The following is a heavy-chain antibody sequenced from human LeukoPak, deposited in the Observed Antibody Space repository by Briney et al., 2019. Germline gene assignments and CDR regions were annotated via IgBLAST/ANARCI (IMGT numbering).Heavy chain of an antibody. D-gene: IGHD6-13*01. CDR3: AREFVGISAFDI. J-gene: IGHJ3*02. CDR2: ISSSGSTI. V-gene: IGHV3-48*03. Sequence: PGGSLRLSCAASGFTFSSYEMNWVRQAPGKGLEWVSYISSSGSTIYYADSVKGRFTISRDNAKNSLYLQMNSLRAEDTAVYYCAREFVGISAFDIWGQGTMVTVSS. CDR1: GFTFSSYE.